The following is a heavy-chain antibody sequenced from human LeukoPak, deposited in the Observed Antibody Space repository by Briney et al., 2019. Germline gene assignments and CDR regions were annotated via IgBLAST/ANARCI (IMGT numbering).Heavy chain of an antibody. D-gene: IGHD2-8*01. J-gene: IGHJ5*02. Sequence: ASVKVSCKASGYTFTSYGISWVRQAPGQGLEWMGVINPSGGGTSYVQKFQGRVTMTRDTSTSTVYMDLRSLTSEDTAVYFCARDMLAVPSNWFDPWGQGTLVTVSS. V-gene: IGHV1-46*01. CDR3: ARDMLAVPSNWFDP. CDR1: GYTFTSYG. CDR2: INPSGGGT.